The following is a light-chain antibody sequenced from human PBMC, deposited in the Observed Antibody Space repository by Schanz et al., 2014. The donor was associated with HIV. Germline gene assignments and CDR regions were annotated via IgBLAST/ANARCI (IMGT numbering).Light chain of an antibody. CDR3: QHRHSWPPLFT. CDR1: QTVSSSS. J-gene: IGKJ3*01. Sequence: EIVLTQSPGTLSLSLGERATLSCRASQTVSSSSLAWYQQEPGQSPRLLIYDASNRATGIPARFSGSGSGTDFTLTISSLEPEDFAVYYCQHRHSWPPLFTFGPGTKVNVK. V-gene: IGKV3D-20*02. CDR2: DAS.